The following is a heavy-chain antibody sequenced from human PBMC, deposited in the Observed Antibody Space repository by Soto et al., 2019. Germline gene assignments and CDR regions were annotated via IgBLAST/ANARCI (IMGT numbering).Heavy chain of an antibody. V-gene: IGHV3-23*01. CDR2: ISGSGAST. J-gene: IGHJ4*02. Sequence: EVQLLESGGGLVQPGGSLRLSCAASGFTFSSYAMSWVRQAPGKGLEWVSAISGSGASTYYADSVKGRFTISRDNSKTTLYLQMNSLRAEDTAVYYCARGQQAAGFTFFDYWGQGTLVTVSS. CDR1: GFTFSSYA. D-gene: IGHD6-13*01. CDR3: ARGQQAAGFTFFDY.